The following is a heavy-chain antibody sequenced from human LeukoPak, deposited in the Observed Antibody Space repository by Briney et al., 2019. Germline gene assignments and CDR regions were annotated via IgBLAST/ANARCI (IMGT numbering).Heavy chain of an antibody. V-gene: IGHV4-39*01. J-gene: IGHJ4*02. CDR2: IYYSGNT. CDR3: ARQTGSGLFILP. D-gene: IGHD3/OR15-3a*01. Sequence: GSLRLSCAASGFTFINYSMNWVRQPPGKGLEWIGSIYYSGNTYYNASLKSQVSISIDTSKNQFSLRLTSVTAADTAVYYCARQTGSGLFILPGGQGTLVTVSS. CDR1: GFTFINYSMN.